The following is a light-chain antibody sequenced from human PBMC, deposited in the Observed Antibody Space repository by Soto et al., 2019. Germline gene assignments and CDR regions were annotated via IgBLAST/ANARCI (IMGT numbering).Light chain of an antibody. CDR1: QSVGSY. J-gene: IGKJ2*01. CDR2: GAS. V-gene: IGKV3-11*01. Sequence: ETVLTQSPDTLSLSPGERVTLSCRASQSVGSYLVWYQQKPGQAPRLLIYGASNRATGIPARFSGSGSGTDFTLTISSLGPEDFAVYYCPHRSNGFGQGTKLEIK. CDR3: PHRSNG.